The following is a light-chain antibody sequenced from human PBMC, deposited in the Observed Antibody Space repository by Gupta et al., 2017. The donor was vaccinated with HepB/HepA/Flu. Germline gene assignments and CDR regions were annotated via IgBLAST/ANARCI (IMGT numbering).Light chain of an antibody. Sequence: QSALTQPASVSGSPGQSITISCTGTSSDVGGYNYVSWYQQHPGKAPKLMIYDVSNRPSGVSNRFSGSKSGNTASLTISGLQADDEAEYYCSSYTSSSTSYVFGTGTKVTVL. CDR3: SSYTSSSTSYV. CDR2: DVS. CDR1: SSDVGGYNY. J-gene: IGLJ1*01. V-gene: IGLV2-14*03.